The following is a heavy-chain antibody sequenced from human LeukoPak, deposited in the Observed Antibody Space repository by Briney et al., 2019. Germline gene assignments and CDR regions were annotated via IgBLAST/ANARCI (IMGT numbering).Heavy chain of an antibody. Sequence: GGSLRLSCAASGCMLSRYAMSWVRQAPRTELEWVSDISGSGGRTDYADSVKGRFTISRDNSKNTLYLQMNSLRAEDTAVYCCAKGCEVRYSGYDYSFDYWGQGTLVSVSS. V-gene: IGHV3-23*01. CDR2: ISGSGGRT. CDR3: AKGCEVRYSGYDYSFDY. J-gene: IGHJ4*02. D-gene: IGHD5-12*01. CDR1: GCMLSRYA.